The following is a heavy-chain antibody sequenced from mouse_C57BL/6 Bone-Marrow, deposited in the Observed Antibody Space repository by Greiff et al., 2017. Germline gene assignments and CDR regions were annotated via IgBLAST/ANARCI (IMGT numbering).Heavy chain of an antibody. CDR3: TREGSNYAFAY. Sequence: VQLVESGAELVRPGASVTLSCKASGYTFTDYEMHWVKQTPVHGLEWIGAIDPETGGTAYNQKFKGKAILTADKSSSTAYMELRSLTSEDSAVYYCTREGSNYAFAYWGQGTLVTVSA. V-gene: IGHV1-15*01. D-gene: IGHD2-5*01. J-gene: IGHJ3*01. CDR1: GYTFTDYE. CDR2: IDPETGGT.